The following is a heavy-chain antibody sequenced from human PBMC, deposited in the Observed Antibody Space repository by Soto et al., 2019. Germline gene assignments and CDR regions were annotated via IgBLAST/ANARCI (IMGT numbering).Heavy chain of an antibody. CDR2: ISGSGGST. Sequence: LRLSCAASGFTFSSYAMSWVRQAPGKGLEWVSAISGSGGSTYYADSVKGRFTISRDNSKNTLYLQMNSLRAEDTAVYYCAKDFDSSGYLSPSFDYWGQGTMVTVYS. CDR3: AKDFDSSGYLSPSFDY. D-gene: IGHD3-22*01. V-gene: IGHV3-23*01. J-gene: IGHJ4*02. CDR1: GFTFSSYA.